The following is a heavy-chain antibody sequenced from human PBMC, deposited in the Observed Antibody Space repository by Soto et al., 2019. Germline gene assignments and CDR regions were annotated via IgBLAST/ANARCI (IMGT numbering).Heavy chain of an antibody. CDR1: GYTFTSYA. J-gene: IGHJ4*02. CDR2: INAGNGNT. Sequence: ASVKVSCKASGYTFTSYAMHWVRQAPGQRLEWMGWINAGNGNTKYSQKFQGRVTITRDTSASTAYMELSSLRSENTAVYYCAIGRGYCSGGSCYNYWGQGTLVTVSS. CDR3: AIGRGYCSGGSCYNY. D-gene: IGHD2-15*01. V-gene: IGHV1-3*01.